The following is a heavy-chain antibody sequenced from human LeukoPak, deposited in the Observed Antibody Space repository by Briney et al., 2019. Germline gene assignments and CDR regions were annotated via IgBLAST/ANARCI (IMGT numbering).Heavy chain of an antibody. CDR1: GFTFSSYA. J-gene: IGHJ4*02. V-gene: IGHV3-23*01. Sequence: PGGSLRLSCAASGFTFSSYAMSWVRQAPGKGLEWVSAISGSGGSTYYADSVKGRFTISRDNSKNTLYLQMNSLRAEDTAVYYCAKASTYYYDSSGYYWGQGTLVTVSS. D-gene: IGHD3-22*01. CDR3: AKASTYYYDSSGYY. CDR2: ISGSGGST.